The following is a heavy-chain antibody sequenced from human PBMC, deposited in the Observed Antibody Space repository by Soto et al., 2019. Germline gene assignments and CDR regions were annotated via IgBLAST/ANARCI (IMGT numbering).Heavy chain of an antibody. Sequence: ASVKVSCKASGYTFTGYYMHWVRQAPGQGLEWMGWINPNSGGTNYAQKFQGWVTMTRDTSISTAYMELSRLRSDDTAVYYCARDRGYSYGPHYYYGMDVWGQGTTVTVSS. CDR2: INPNSGGT. D-gene: IGHD5-18*01. J-gene: IGHJ6*02. CDR3: ARDRGYSYGPHYYYGMDV. CDR1: GYTFTGYY. V-gene: IGHV1-2*04.